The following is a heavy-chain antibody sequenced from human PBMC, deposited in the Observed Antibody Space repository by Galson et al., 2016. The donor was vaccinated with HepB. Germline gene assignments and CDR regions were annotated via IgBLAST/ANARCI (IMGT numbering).Heavy chain of an antibody. J-gene: IGHJ6*02. Sequence: ETLSLTCSVSGASVSSGSYYWNWIRQPPGKGLEWIGYVFDSGRTNYNPSLKSRATISVDTSSNQFSLKLSFVTAADTAMYYCAREYTSSWSATYYYGMAVWGQGTTVTVSS. CDR1: GASVSSGSYY. D-gene: IGHD6-13*01. V-gene: IGHV4-61*01. CDR2: VFDSGRT. CDR3: AREYTSSWSATYYYGMAV.